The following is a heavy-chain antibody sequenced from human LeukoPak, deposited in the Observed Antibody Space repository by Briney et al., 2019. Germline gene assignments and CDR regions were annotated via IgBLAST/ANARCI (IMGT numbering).Heavy chain of an antibody. J-gene: IGHJ4*02. CDR2: IKQDGSEK. D-gene: IGHD3-3*01. Sequence: GGSLRLYCAASGFTFSSYWMSWVRQAPGKGLEWVANIKQDGSEKYYVDSVKGRFTVSRDNAKNSLYLQMNSLRAEDTAVYYRARDSDYDFWSGYYRWTDYWGQGTLVTVSS. V-gene: IGHV3-7*01. CDR3: ARDSDYDFWSGYYRWTDY. CDR1: GFTFSSYW.